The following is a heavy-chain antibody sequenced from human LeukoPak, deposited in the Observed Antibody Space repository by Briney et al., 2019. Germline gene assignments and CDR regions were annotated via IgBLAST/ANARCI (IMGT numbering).Heavy chain of an antibody. CDR2: IYYSGST. CDR3: ARALLVTSFDY. D-gene: IGHD2-8*02. V-gene: IGHV4-39*02. J-gene: IGHJ4*02. CDR1: GGSISSSSYY. Sequence: SETLSLTCTVSGGSISSSSYYWDWIRQPPGMGLEWIGSIYYSGSTYYNPSLKSRVTMSVDTSKNHFSLKLNSVAAADTAVYYCARALLVTSFDYWGQGTLVTVSS.